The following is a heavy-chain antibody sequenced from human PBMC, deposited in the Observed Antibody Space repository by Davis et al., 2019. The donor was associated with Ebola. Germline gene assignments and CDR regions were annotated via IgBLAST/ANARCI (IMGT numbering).Heavy chain of an antibody. J-gene: IGHJ4*02. CDR2: ISSSASYK. D-gene: IGHD4-23*01. CDR1: GFIFSHYW. CDR3: AQQLGDYGGNALRY. Sequence: GESLKISCAASGFIFSHYWMSWVRQAPGKGPEWVSSISSSASYKNYADSVKGRFTISRDDAKKSLYLQMGSLRAEDTAVYYCAQQLGDYGGNALRYWGQGTLVTVSS. V-gene: IGHV3-11*06.